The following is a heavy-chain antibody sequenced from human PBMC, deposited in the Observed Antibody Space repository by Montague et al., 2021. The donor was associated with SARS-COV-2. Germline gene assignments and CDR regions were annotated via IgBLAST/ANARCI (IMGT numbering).Heavy chain of an antibody. CDR2: IYYSGST. Sequence: SETLSLTCTVSGGSISSSSYYWGWIRQPPGKGLEWIGSIYYSGSTYYNPSLKSRVTISVATSKNQFSLKLSSVTAADTAVYYCASLTYYYVSSGSDAFDIWGQGTMVTVSS. CDR3: ASLTYYYVSSGSDAFDI. V-gene: IGHV4-39*01. D-gene: IGHD3-22*01. CDR1: GGSISSSSYY. J-gene: IGHJ3*02.